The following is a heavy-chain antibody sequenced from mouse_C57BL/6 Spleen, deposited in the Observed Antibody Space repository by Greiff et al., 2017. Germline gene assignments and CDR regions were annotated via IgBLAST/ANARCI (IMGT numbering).Heavy chain of an antibody. CDR1: GFTFNTYA. V-gene: IGHV10-3*01. CDR3: VREEWLLPPYAMDY. Sequence: EVQRVESGGGLVQPKGSLKLSCAASGFTFNTYAMHWVRQAPGKGLEWVARIRSKSSNYATYYADSVKDRFTISRDDSQSMLYLQMNNLKTEDTAMYYCVREEWLLPPYAMDYWGQGTSVTVSS. J-gene: IGHJ4*01. D-gene: IGHD2-3*01. CDR2: IRSKSSNYAT.